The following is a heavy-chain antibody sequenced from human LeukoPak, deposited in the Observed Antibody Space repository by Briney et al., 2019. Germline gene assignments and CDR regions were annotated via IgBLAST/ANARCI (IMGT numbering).Heavy chain of an antibody. CDR2: IYHSGST. CDR3: ARRPRAGWFDP. Sequence: SETLSLTCTVSGYSISSGYYWGWIRQPPGKGLEWIGSIYHSGSTYYNPSLKSRVTISVDTSKNQFSLKLRSVTAADTAVYYCARRPRAGWFDPWGQGTLVTVSS. CDR1: GYSISSGYY. V-gene: IGHV4-38-2*02. J-gene: IGHJ5*02.